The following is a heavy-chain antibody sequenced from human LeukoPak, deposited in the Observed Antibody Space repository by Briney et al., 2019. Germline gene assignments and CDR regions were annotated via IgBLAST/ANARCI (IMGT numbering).Heavy chain of an antibody. Sequence: SETLSLTCAVSGGSISSGGYSWSWIRQPPRKGLEWIGEINHSGSTTYNPSLKSQVSISIDTSKNQFSLKLRSVTAADTAVYYCARGTGYSSGWPKYYYYGMDVWGQGTTVTVSS. J-gene: IGHJ6*02. CDR2: INHSGST. CDR1: GGSISSGGYS. CDR3: ARGTGYSSGWPKYYYYGMDV. D-gene: IGHD6-19*01. V-gene: IGHV4-30-2*01.